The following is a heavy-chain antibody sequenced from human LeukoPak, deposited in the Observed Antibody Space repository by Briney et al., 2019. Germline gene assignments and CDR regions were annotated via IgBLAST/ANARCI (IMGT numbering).Heavy chain of an antibody. J-gene: IGHJ4*02. CDR1: GFTFSSYA. CDR3: AKGDSNVPARPFFDY. D-gene: IGHD2-2*01. V-gene: IGHV3-23*01. CDR2: ISGSGGST. Sequence: PGGSLRLSCAASGFTFSSYAMSWVRQAPGNGLEWVSSISGSGGSTYFADSVKGRFSISRDNSKHTLYLQINSLRAEDTAVYYCAKGDSNVPARPFFDYWGQGTLVTVSS.